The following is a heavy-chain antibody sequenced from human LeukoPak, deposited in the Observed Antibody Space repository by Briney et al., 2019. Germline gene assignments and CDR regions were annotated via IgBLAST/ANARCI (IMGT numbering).Heavy chain of an antibody. J-gene: IGHJ6*02. CDR3: ARVGNHIVVVTARPYGMDV. D-gene: IGHD2-21*02. CDR1: GYTFTSYG. Sequence: ASVKVSCKASGYTFTSYGISWVRQAPGQGLEWMGWISAYNGNTNYAQKLQGRVTMTTDTSTSTAYMELRSLRSDDTAVYYCARVGNHIVVVTARPYGMDVWGQGTTVTVSS. V-gene: IGHV1-18*01. CDR2: ISAYNGNT.